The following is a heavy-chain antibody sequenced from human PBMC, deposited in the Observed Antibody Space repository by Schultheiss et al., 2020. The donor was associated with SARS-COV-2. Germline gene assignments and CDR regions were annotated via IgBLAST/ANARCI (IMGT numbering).Heavy chain of an antibody. Sequence: GGSLRLSCAASRFIFSNYCMHWVRQAPGKGLEWVSSISSSSSYIYYADSVKGRFTISRDNAKNSLDLQMNSLRVDDTAVYYCVKEGDEMGTSWGQGTLVTVSS. CDR3: VKEGDEMGTS. D-gene: IGHD5-24*01. V-gene: IGHV3-21*04. CDR2: ISSSSSYI. CDR1: RFIFSNYC. J-gene: IGHJ4*02.